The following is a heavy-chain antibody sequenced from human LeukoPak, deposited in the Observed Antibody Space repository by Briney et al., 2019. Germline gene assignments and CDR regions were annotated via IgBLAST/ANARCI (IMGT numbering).Heavy chain of an antibody. CDR3: ARGNYFGSGSFDN. CDR2: MNPNSGNT. J-gene: IGHJ4*02. Sequence: ASVKVSCKASGNTFSSYEINWVRQATGQGLEWLGWMNPNSGNTGYAQKFQGRVTMTRNTSISTAYMGLSSLRSEDTAVYYCARGNYFGSGSFDNWGQGTLVTVSS. CDR1: GNTFSSYE. V-gene: IGHV1-8*01. D-gene: IGHD3-10*01.